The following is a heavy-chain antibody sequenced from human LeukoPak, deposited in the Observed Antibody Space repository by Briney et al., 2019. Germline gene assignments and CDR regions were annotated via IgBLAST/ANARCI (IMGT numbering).Heavy chain of an antibody. CDR1: GGSISSYY. V-gene: IGHV4-59*08. CDR2: TYYSGST. Sequence: SETLSLTCTVSGGSISSYYWSWIRQPPGKGLEWVGYTYYSGSTNYNPSLKSRVTISVDTSKNQFSLKLSSVTAADTAVYYCARHPREQLVRGGFDPWGQGTLVTVSS. J-gene: IGHJ5*02. CDR3: ARHPREQLVRGGFDP. D-gene: IGHD6-13*01.